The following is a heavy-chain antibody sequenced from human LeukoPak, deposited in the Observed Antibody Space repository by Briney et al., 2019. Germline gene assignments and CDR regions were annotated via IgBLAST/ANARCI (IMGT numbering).Heavy chain of an antibody. CDR2: INHSGSI. J-gene: IGHJ6*02. D-gene: IGHD6-19*01. CDR1: GGSFSGYY. V-gene: IGHV4-34*01. CDR3: ASGGGYSSGWFYYYYGMDV. Sequence: SETLSLTCAVYGGSFSGYYWSWIRQPPGKGLEWIGEINHSGSINYNPSLKSRVTISVDTSKNQFSLKLSSVTAADTAVYYCASGGGYSSGWFYYYYGMDVWGQGTTVTVSS.